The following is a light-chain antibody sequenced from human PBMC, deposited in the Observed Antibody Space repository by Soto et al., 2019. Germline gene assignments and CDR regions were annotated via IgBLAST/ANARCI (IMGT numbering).Light chain of an antibody. V-gene: IGKV1-39*01. J-gene: IGKJ1*01. CDR2: AAS. CDR3: QQSYSTLLWT. CDR1: QSMSSY. Sequence: DIQMTQSPSSLSASVGDRVTITCXASQSMSSYLNWYQQKPGKAPKLLIYAASSLQSGVPSRFSGSGSGTDFTLTISSLQPEDFATYYCQQSYSTLLWTFGQGTKVDIK.